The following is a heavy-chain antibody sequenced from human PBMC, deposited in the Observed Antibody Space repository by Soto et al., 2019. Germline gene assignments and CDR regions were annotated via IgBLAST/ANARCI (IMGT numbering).Heavy chain of an antibody. CDR1: GYAFTSFW. Sequence: GESLKISCTGSGYAFTSFWVAWVRQTPGKGLEWMGIIYPSNSETRYSPPFQGRVTISVDKSTSTSYLQWSSLKASDTAMYYCARPGGSGTFYRFDYWGQGTPVTVSS. CDR3: ARPGGSGTFYRFDY. J-gene: IGHJ4*02. V-gene: IGHV5-51*01. CDR2: IYPSNSET. D-gene: IGHD3-10*01.